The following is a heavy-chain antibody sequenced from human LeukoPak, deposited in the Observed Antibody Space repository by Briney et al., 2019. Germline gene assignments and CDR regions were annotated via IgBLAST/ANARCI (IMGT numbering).Heavy chain of an antibody. D-gene: IGHD5-24*01. J-gene: IGHJ4*02. CDR1: GGSVSGYY. CDR2: IYYSGST. V-gene: IGHV4-59*08. Sequence: SETLSLTCTVSGGSVSGYYWTWIRQPPGKGLEWIGYIYYSGSTNYNPSLKSRVTMSADTSKNQFSLRLSSVTAADTAVYYCARLRDGYNYGWGQGTLVTVSS. CDR3: ARLRDGYNYG.